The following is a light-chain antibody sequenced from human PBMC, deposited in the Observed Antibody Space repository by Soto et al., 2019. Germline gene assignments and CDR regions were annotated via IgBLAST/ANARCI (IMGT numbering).Light chain of an antibody. V-gene: IGLV2-14*01. CDR3: SSYTTSNTDV. CDR1: SMDLGVYHD. CDR2: EVN. J-gene: IGLJ1*01. Sequence: QSALTQPPSASGSPEPAVAISFTGTSMDLGVYHDVSWYQQHPGKAPKLMIYEVNHRPSGVSNRSSGSKSGNPASLTISGLQAEDEADYYCSSYTTSNTDVFGTGTHVTVL.